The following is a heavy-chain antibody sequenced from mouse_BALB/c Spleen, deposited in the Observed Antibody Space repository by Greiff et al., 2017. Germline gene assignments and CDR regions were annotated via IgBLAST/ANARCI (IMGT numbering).Heavy chain of an antibody. CDR1: GFNIKDYY. J-gene: IGHJ3*01. D-gene: IGHD3-3*01. Sequence: EVQLQQSGAELVRSGASVKLPCTASGFNIKDYYMHWVKQRPEQGLEWIGWIDPENGDTEYAPKFQGKATMTADTSSNTAYLQLSSLTSEDTAVYYCNGGDPAWFAYWGQGTLVTVSA. CDR3: NGGDPAWFAY. CDR2: IDPENGDT. V-gene: IGHV14-4*02.